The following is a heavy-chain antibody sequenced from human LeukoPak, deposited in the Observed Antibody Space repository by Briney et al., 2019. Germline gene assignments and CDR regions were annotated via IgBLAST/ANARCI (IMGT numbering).Heavy chain of an antibody. D-gene: IGHD5-18*01. CDR3: AKVAAMVIRYGMDV. Sequence: GGSLRLSCAASGFTFSSYGMHWVRQAPGKGLEWVAVISYDGSNKYYADSVKGRFTISRDNSKNTLYLQMSSLGAEDTAVYYCAKVAAMVIRYGMDVWGQGTTVTVSS. J-gene: IGHJ6*02. CDR1: GFTFSSYG. V-gene: IGHV3-30*18. CDR2: ISYDGSNK.